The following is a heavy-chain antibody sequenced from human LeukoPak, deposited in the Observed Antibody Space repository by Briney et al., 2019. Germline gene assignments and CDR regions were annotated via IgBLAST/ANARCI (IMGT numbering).Heavy chain of an antibody. Sequence: GGSLRLSCAASGFTFSNYGMHWVRQAPGKGLEWVAFIRYDGSNKYYVDSVKGRFTISRDKSKNTLYLQMSRLRGEDTAIYYCAKYGSGSYYPFDYWGQGTLVTVSS. CDR2: IRYDGSNK. CDR1: GFTFSNYG. D-gene: IGHD3-10*01. J-gene: IGHJ4*02. CDR3: AKYGSGSYYPFDY. V-gene: IGHV3-30*02.